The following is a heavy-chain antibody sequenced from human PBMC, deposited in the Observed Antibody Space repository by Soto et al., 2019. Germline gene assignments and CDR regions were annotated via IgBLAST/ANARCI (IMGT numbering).Heavy chain of an antibody. J-gene: IGHJ6*02. CDR2: MNPNSGNT. D-gene: IGHD4-17*01. V-gene: IGHV1-8*01. CDR3: ARIRINYYYYGMDV. CDR1: GYTFTSYD. Sequence: QVQLVQSGAEVKKPGASVKVSCKASGYTFTSYDINWVRQATGQGLEWMGWMNPNSGNTGYAQKFQGRVTMTRNTSINTAYMELSSLRSEDTAVYYCARIRINYYYYGMDVWGQGTTVTVSS.